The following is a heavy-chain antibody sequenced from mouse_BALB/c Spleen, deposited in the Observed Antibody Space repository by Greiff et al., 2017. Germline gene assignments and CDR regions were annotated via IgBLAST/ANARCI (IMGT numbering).Heavy chain of an antibody. CDR3: ARGTLDY. J-gene: IGHJ2*01. V-gene: IGHV5-17*02. CDR1: GFTFSSFG. D-gene: IGHD3-3*01. CDR2: ISSGSSTI. Sequence: EVQLVESGGGLVQPGGSRKLSCAASGFTFSSFGMHWVRQAPEKGLEWVAYISSGSSTIYYADTVKGRFTISRDNPKNTLFLQMTSLRSEDTAMYYCARGTLDYWGQGTTLTVSS.